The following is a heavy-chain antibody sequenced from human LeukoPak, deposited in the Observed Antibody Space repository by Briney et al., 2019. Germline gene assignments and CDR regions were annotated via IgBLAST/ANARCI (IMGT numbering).Heavy chain of an antibody. CDR3: AKAQDYYDSSGYYDLDY. V-gene: IGHV3-30*02. J-gene: IGHJ4*02. CDR2: IWYDGSNK. CDR1: GFTFSSYG. D-gene: IGHD3-22*01. Sequence: GGSLRLSCAASGFTFSSYGMHWVRQAPGKGLEWVAVIWYDGSNKYYADSVKGRFTISRDNSKNTLYLQMNSLRAEDTAVYYCAKAQDYYDSSGYYDLDYWGQGTLVTVSP.